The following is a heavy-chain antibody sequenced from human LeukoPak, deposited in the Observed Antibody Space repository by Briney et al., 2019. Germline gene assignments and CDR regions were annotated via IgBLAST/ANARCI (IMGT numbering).Heavy chain of an antibody. CDR1: GFTFSFYW. CDR2: INQDGSET. Sequence: GGSLRLSCAASGFTFSFYWMTWVRQAPGKGLEWVANINQDGSETNYVDSVKGRFTISRDNSKNTLYFQMSSLRPEDTAVYYCVKIVMAGGYFDYWGQGTLVTVSS. V-gene: IGHV3-7*02. D-gene: IGHD3-16*01. J-gene: IGHJ4*02. CDR3: VKIVMAGGYFDY.